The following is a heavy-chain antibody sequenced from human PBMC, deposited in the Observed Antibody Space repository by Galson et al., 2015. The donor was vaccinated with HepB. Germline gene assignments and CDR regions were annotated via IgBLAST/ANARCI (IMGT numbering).Heavy chain of an antibody. CDR1: GFTFSSYS. CDR3: ARDMTVDLGRVFDY. V-gene: IGHV3-48*01. J-gene: IGHJ4*02. CDR2: ISSSSSTI. D-gene: IGHD2-15*01. Sequence: SLRLSCAASGFTFSSYSMNWVRQAPGKGLEWVSYISSSSSTIYYADSVKGRFTISRDNAKNSLYLQMNSLRAEDTAVYYCARDMTVDLGRVFDYWGQGTLVTVSS.